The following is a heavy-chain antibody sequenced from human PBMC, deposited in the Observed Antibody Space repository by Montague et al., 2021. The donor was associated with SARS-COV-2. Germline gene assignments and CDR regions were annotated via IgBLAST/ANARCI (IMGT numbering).Heavy chain of an antibody. CDR2: IYYSGST. V-gene: IGHV4-59*01. CDR1: GGSISSNF. J-gene: IGHJ4*02. Sequence: SETLSLTCTVSGGSISSNFWSWIRQPPGKGLEWIGHIYYSGSTNYNPSLKSRVTISVDTSKKQFSLQLSSVTAADTAVYYCARTRGYDPLFDFWGQGTLVTVS. D-gene: IGHD5-12*01. CDR3: ARTRGYDPLFDF.